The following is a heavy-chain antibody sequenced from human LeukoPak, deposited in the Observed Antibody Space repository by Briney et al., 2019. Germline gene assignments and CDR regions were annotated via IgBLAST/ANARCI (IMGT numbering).Heavy chain of an antibody. CDR2: IKQDGSVK. Sequence: GGSLRLSCVVSGFTFSTYWMSWVRQAPGKGLECVATIKQDGSVKNYGDSVQGRFTISRDNSKSTLYLHMDSLRAEDTAVYYCARDEDTSALSEYWGQGTLVTVSS. V-gene: IGHV3-7*03. CDR1: GFTFSTYW. D-gene: IGHD2/OR15-2a*01. CDR3: ARDEDTSALSEY. J-gene: IGHJ4*02.